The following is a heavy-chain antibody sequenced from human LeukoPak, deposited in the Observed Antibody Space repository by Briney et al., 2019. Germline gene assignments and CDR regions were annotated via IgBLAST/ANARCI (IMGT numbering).Heavy chain of an antibody. Sequence: GGSLRLSCAASGFTFSSYGMHWVRQAPGKGLEWVAVIWYDGSNKYYGDSVKGRFTISRDNSKNTLYLQMNSLRAEDTAVYYCANEIRPNDYWGQGTLVTVSS. CDR1: GFTFSSYG. CDR2: IWYDGSNK. D-gene: IGHD4-17*01. V-gene: IGHV3-33*06. J-gene: IGHJ4*02. CDR3: ANEIRPNDY.